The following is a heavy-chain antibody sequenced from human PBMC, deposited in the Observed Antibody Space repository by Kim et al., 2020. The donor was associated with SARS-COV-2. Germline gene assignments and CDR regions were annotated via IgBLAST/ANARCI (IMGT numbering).Heavy chain of an antibody. CDR3: ARLPPHSPGDSSSWSSAHGMDV. J-gene: IGHJ6*02. V-gene: IGHV1-69*13. CDR1: GGTFSSYA. CDR2: IIPIFGTA. D-gene: IGHD6-13*01. Sequence: SVKVSCKASGGTFSSYAISWVRQAPGQGLEWMGGIIPIFGTANYAQKFQGRVTITADESTSTAYMELSSLRSEDTAVYYCARLPPHSPGDSSSWSSAHGMDVWGQGTTVTVSS.